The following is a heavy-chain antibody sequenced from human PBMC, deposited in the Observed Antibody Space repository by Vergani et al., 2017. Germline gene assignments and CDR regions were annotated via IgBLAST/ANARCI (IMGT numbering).Heavy chain of an antibody. D-gene: IGHD2-21*02. CDR3: AKYLRDSTDGLPDS. CDR2: IKQDGSEK. Sequence: EVQLVESGGGLVQPGGSLRLSCAASGFTFSSYWMSWVRQAPGKGLEWVANIKQDGSEKYYVDSVKGRFTISIDNAKNSLYLQMNSLRSEDTALYYCAKYLRDSTDGLPDSWGPGTLVIVSS. J-gene: IGHJ4*02. V-gene: IGHV3-7*01. CDR1: GFTFSSYW.